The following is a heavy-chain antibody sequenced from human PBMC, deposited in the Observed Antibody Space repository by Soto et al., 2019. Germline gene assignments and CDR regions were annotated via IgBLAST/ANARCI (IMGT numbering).Heavy chain of an antibody. CDR1: GFTVSSNY. J-gene: IGHJ4*02. D-gene: IGHD1-26*01. CDR2: IYSGGSGGST. Sequence: EVQLVESGGGLIQPGGSLRLSCAASGFTVSSNYMSWVRQAPGKGLEWVSVIYSGGSGGSTYYADSVKGRFTISRDNSKNTLYLQMNSLRAEDTAVFYCARAPSGNYYFDSWGQGTLVTVSS. CDR3: ARAPSGNYYFDS. V-gene: IGHV3-53*01.